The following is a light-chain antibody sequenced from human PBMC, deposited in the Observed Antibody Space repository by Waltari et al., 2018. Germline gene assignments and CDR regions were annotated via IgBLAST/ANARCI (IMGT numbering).Light chain of an antibody. CDR2: DVS. CDR3: CSYTTSSTLDVV. J-gene: IGLJ2*01. Sequence: QSALTQPASVSGSPGQSITISCTGTRSDVGGYNYVSWYQQYPGKAPILTTFDVSNRPSGVSNRFSGSKSGNTASLTISGLQAEDEADYYCCSYTTSSTLDVVFGGGTKVTVL. CDR1: RSDVGGYNY. V-gene: IGLV2-14*03.